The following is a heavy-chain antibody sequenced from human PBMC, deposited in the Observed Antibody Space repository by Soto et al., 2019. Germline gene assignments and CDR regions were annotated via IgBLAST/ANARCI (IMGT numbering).Heavy chain of an antibody. CDR3: ARESDYYGSGSYLIAFDI. CDR1: GFTFSSYW. CDR2: IKQDGSEN. Sequence: EVQLVESGGGLVQPGGSLRLSCAASGFTFSSYWMSWVLQAPGKGLEWVANIKQDGSENYYVDSVKGRFTNSRDNAKNALYLQMNSLRAEDTAVYYCARESDYYGSGSYLIAFDIWGQGTMVTVSS. V-gene: IGHV3-7*01. J-gene: IGHJ3*02. D-gene: IGHD3-10*01.